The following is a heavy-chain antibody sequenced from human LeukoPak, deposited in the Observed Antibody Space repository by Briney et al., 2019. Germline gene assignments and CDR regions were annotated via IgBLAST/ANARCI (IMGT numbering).Heavy chain of an antibody. CDR1: GFTFSSYS. J-gene: IGHJ6*02. CDR2: ISSSSSYI. D-gene: IGHD6-13*01. Sequence: GGSLRLSCAASGFTFSSYSMNWVRQAPGKGLEWVSSISSSSSYIYYADSVKGRFTISRDNAKNSLYLQMNSLRAEDTAVYYCARVAAEGGLIAAARDYYYGMDVWGQGTTVTVSS. CDR3: ARVAAEGGLIAAARDYYYGMDV. V-gene: IGHV3-21*01.